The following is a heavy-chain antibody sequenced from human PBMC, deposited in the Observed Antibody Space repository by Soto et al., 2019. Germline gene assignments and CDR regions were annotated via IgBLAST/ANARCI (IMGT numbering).Heavy chain of an antibody. D-gene: IGHD2-15*01. CDR1: GFSFRDYY. CDR3: ARVQGDKVVEHWSCDL. Sequence: QVQLVESGGGLVQPGGSLRLSCAASGFSFRDYYMSWIRQAPGKGLEWVSYISPSGGYTNYADSVKGRFPISRDNAQNSLYLPMNSLKSEDTAMYYCARVQGDKVVEHWSCDLWGRGHLVTVSS. J-gene: IGHJ2*01. CDR2: ISPSGGYT. V-gene: IGHV3-11*06.